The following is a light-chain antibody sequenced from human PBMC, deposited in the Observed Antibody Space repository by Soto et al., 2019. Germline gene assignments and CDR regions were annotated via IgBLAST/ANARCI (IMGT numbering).Light chain of an antibody. CDR2: DAS. J-gene: IGKJ4*01. Sequence: DIQMTQSPSSLSASVGDRVTITCRASQSISSYLNWYQQKPGKAPKLLIYDASSLQSGVPSRFSGSGSGTDFTLTINNLQPEDFATYYCQQSYSTPLTFGGGTKVEIK. CDR1: QSISSY. CDR3: QQSYSTPLT. V-gene: IGKV1-39*01.